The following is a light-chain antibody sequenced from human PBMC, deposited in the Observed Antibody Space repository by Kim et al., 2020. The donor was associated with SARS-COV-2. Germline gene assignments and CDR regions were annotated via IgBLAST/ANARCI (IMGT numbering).Light chain of an antibody. CDR1: QSISSW. CDR2: GAS. Sequence: GDRVTITCRASQSISSWLAWYQQKPGKAPKLLIYGASSLESGVPSRFSGSGSGTEFTLTISSLQPDDFATYYCQQYNSYSMYTFGQGTKLEI. J-gene: IGKJ2*01. V-gene: IGKV1-5*01. CDR3: QQYNSYSMYT.